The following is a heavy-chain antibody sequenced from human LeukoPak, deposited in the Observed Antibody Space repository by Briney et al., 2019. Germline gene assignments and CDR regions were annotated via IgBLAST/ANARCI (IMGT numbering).Heavy chain of an antibody. CDR1: GGSISSSSYY. Sequence: SETLSLTCTVSGGSISSSSYYWGWIRQPPEKGLEWIGSIYYSGSTYYNPSLKSRVTISVDTSENQFSLKLSSVTAADTAVYYCARQAQMATIHVVDYFDYWGQGTLVTVSS. V-gene: IGHV4-39*01. J-gene: IGHJ4*02. CDR2: IYYSGST. CDR3: ARQAQMATIHVVDYFDY. D-gene: IGHD5-24*01.